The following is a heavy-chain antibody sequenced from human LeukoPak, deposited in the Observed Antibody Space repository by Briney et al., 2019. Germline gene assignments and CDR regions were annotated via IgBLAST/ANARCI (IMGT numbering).Heavy chain of an antibody. CDR1: GFTFSSYG. CDR3: ARGREYCSSTSRRDAFDI. J-gene: IGHJ3*02. V-gene: IGHV3-33*01. CDR2: IWYDGSNK. D-gene: IGHD2-2*01. Sequence: SGGSLRLSCAASGFTFSSYGMHWVRQAPGKGLEWLADIWYDGSNKYYADSVKGRFTISRDNSKNTLYLQMNSLRAEDTAVYYCARGREYCSSTSRRDAFDIWGLGTMVTVSS.